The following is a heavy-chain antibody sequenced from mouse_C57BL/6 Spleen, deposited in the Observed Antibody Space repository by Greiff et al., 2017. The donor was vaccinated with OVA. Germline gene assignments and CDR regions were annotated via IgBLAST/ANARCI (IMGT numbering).Heavy chain of an antibody. CDR3: ASPQAYYSNLYYFDY. CDR1: GYTFTDYY. D-gene: IGHD2-5*01. CDR2: INPNNGGT. J-gene: IGHJ2*01. Sequence: EVQLQQSGPELVKPGASVKISCKASGYTFTDYYMNWVKQSHGKSLEWIGDINPNNGGTSYNQKFKGKATLTVDKSSSTAYMELRSLTSEDSAVYYCASPQAYYSNLYYFDYWGQGTTLTVSS. V-gene: IGHV1-26*01.